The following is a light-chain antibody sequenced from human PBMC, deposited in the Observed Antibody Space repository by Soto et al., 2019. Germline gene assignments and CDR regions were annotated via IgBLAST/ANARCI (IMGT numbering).Light chain of an antibody. V-gene: IGKV3-20*01. CDR1: QSVSSSY. J-gene: IGKJ3*01. Sequence: EIVLTQSPGTLSLSPGERATLSCRASQSVSSSYLAWYQQKPGPAPRLLIYGASSRATGIPDRFSGSGSGTDFPLTISRLEPEAFAVYYCQQYGSSPFTFGPGTKVDIK. CDR3: QQYGSSPFT. CDR2: GAS.